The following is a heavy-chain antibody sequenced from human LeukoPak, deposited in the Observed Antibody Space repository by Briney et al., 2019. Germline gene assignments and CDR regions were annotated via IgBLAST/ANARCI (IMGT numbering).Heavy chain of an antibody. CDR1: GGSISSGGYY. CDR3: ARDSSGYYFDY. CDR2: IYYSGTT. V-gene: IGHV4-31*03. J-gene: IGHJ4*02. Sequence: SEALSLTCTVSGGSISSGGYYWNWIRQHPGKGLEWIGYIYYSGTTYYNPSLKSRVTISVDTSKSQFSLKLSSVTAADTAVYYCARDSSGYYFDYWGQGTLVTVSS. D-gene: IGHD3-22*01.